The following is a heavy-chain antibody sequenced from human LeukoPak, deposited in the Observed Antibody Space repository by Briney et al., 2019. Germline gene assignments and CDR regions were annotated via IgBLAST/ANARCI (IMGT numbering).Heavy chain of an antibody. CDR2: INHSGST. CDR1: GGSFSGYY. J-gene: IGHJ4*02. CDR3: ARVGTATDPGDY. Sequence: PSETMSLTCAVYGGSFSGYYWSWIRQPPGKGLEWIGEINHSGSTNYNPSLKSRVTISVDTSKNQFSLKLSSVTAADTAVYYCARVGTATDPGDYWGQGTLVTVPP. V-gene: IGHV4-34*01. D-gene: IGHD1-14*01.